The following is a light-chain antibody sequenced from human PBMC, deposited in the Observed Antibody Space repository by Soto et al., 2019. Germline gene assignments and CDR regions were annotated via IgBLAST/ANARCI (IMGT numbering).Light chain of an antibody. CDR2: GAS. CDR1: QSVSSD. J-gene: IGKJ1*01. CDR3: QQYNTWHPKMA. V-gene: IGKV3-15*01. Sequence: VVTQSPATLSVFPGETATLSCRASQSVSSDLAWYQQRPGRAPRLLIYGASTRATGIQARFRGSGSGTEFRLTISSLQSEDFATYYCQQYNTWHPKMAFGRGTKVEIK.